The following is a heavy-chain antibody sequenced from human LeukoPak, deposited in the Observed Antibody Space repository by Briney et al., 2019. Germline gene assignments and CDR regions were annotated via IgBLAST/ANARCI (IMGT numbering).Heavy chain of an antibody. CDR2: VYYSGSA. Sequence: SETLSLTCTVSGGSISSYYWSWIRQPPGKGLEWIGYVYYSGSAHYNPSLKSRVTISVDTSKNQFSLKLSSVTAADTAVYYCAGGSYYYFDYWGQGTLVTVSS. CDR3: AGGSYYYFDY. D-gene: IGHD1-26*01. V-gene: IGHV4-59*01. CDR1: GGSISSYY. J-gene: IGHJ4*02.